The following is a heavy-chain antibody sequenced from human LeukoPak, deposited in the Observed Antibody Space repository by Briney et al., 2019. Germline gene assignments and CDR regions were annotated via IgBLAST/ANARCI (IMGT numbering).Heavy chain of an antibody. V-gene: IGHV1-2*02. CDR3: ARGVAAGDIRR. J-gene: IGHJ4*02. Sequence: ASVKVSCKASGYIFTDYYLHWVRQAPGQGLEWMGWISPSSGGTKYPQRFQGRVTMTRDTSISTDYMELRRLTSDDTAVYYCARGVAAGDIRRWGQGTLVTVSS. CDR2: ISPSSGGT. CDR1: GYIFTDYY. D-gene: IGHD6-13*01.